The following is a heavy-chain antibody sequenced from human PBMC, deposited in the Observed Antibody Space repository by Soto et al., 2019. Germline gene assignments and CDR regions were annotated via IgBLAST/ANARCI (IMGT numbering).Heavy chain of an antibody. J-gene: IGHJ6*03. CDR3: ARGHRYSSGWYLNYYYMDV. D-gene: IGHD6-19*01. V-gene: IGHV4-34*01. CDR1: GGSFSGYY. Sequence: PSETLSLTCAVYGGSFSGYYWSWIRQPPGKGLEWIGEINHSGSTNYNPSLKSRVTISVDTSKNRFSLKLSSVTAADTAVYYCARGHRYSSGWYLNYYYMDVWGKGTTVTVSS. CDR2: INHSGST.